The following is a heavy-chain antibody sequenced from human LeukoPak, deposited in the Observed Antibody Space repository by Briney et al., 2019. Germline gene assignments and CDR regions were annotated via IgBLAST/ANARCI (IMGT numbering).Heavy chain of an antibody. Sequence: PSQTLSLTYAVSGGSISSGGYSWSWIRQPPGKGLEWIGYIYHSGSTYYNPSLKSRVTISVDRSKNQFSLKLSSVTAADTAVYYCARGNSRYYYYGMDVWGKGTTVTVSS. V-gene: IGHV4-30-2*01. CDR1: GGSISSGGYS. CDR2: IYHSGST. J-gene: IGHJ6*04. CDR3: ARGNSRYYYYGMDV. D-gene: IGHD1-7*01.